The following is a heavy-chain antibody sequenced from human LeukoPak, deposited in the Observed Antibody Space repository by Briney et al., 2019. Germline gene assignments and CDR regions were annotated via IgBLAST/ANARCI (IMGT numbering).Heavy chain of an antibody. J-gene: IGHJ3*02. D-gene: IGHD1-1*01. V-gene: IGHV3-9*01. CDR3: ARAHDNWNDDDPEGVRTGDAFDI. CDR2: ISWNSGSI. CDR1: GFTFDDYA. Sequence: GGSLRLSCAASGFTFDDYAMHWVRQAPGKGLEWVSGISWNSGSIGYADSVKGRFTISRDNAKNSLYLQMNSLRAEDTAVYYCARAHDNWNDDDPEGVRTGDAFDIWGQGTMVTVSS.